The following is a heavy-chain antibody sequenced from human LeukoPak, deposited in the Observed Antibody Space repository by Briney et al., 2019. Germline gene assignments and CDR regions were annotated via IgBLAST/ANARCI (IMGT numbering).Heavy chain of an antibody. D-gene: IGHD2-21*02. CDR1: GFTVSSNY. CDR2: IYSGGGT. J-gene: IGHJ3*02. Sequence: GGSLRLSCAGSGFTVSSNYMSWVRQAPGKGLEWFSVIYSGGGTDYADSVKGRFTISRDNSKNALYLQMNSLRAEDTAVYYCARAVGVTAIHNAFDIWGQGTMVTVSS. V-gene: IGHV3-66*02. CDR3: ARAVGVTAIHNAFDI.